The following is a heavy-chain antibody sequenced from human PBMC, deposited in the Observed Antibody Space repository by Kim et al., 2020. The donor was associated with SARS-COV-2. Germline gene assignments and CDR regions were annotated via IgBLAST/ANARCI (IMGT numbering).Heavy chain of an antibody. D-gene: IGHD3-16*01. Sequence: GGSLRLSCAASGFTFNSYGMHWVRQAPGKGLEWVAVISYDESTQYYEDAVKGRFTISRDNSNNTLYLQMNSLRAEDTAVYHCARDPRIWGWGSRLDAWGQATTASVSS. CDR3: ARDPRIWGWGSRLDA. CDR2: ISYDESTQ. CDR1: GFTFNSYG. J-gene: IGHJ6*02. V-gene: IGHV3-33*05.